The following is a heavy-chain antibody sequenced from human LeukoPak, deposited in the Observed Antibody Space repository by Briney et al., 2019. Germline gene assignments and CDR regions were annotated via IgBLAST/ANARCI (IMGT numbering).Heavy chain of an antibody. J-gene: IGHJ4*02. D-gene: IGHD3-10*01. CDR1: GYTFTSYA. Sequence: EASVTVSCKASGYTFTSYAMHWVRQAPGQRLEWMGWMNPNSGNTGYAQKFQGRVTITRNTSISTAYMELSSLRSEDTAVYYCARPRMVRGVKYYFDYWGQGTLVTVSS. CDR3: ARPRMVRGVKYYFDY. V-gene: IGHV1-8*03. CDR2: MNPNSGNT.